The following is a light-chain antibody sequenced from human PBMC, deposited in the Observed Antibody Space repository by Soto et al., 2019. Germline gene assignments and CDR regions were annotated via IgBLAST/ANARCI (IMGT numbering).Light chain of an antibody. V-gene: IGKV1-33*01. CDR1: QDISNY. CDR3: QQYSDYSRT. Sequence: DIQMTHSPSSLSASVGDRVTITCQASQDISNYLNWYQQKPGKAPKLLIYDASNLETGVPSRFSGSGSGTDFTLTISSLQPDDFATYFCQQYSDYSRTFGQGTKV. J-gene: IGKJ1*01. CDR2: DAS.